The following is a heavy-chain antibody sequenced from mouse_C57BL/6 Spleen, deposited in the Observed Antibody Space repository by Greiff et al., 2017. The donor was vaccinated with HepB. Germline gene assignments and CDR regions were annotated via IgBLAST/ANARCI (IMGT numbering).Heavy chain of an antibody. CDR3: ARNYGNYYAMDY. Sequence: LQESGAELARPGASVKMSCKASGYTFTSYTMHWVKQRPGQGLEWIGYINPSSGYTKYNQKFKDKATLTADKSSSTAYMQLSSLTSEDSAVYYCARNYGNYYAMDYWGQGTSVTVSS. CDR1: GYTFTSYT. D-gene: IGHD2-1*01. CDR2: INPSSGYT. V-gene: IGHV1-4*01. J-gene: IGHJ4*01.